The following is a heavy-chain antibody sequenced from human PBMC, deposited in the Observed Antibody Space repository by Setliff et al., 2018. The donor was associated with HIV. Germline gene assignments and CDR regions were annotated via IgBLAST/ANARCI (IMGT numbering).Heavy chain of an antibody. Sequence: PSETLSLTCAVYGGSFSGNYWTWIRQPPGKGLEWIGSMSYSGTTYDNPSLKRRVTISEDTSKNQFSLKLTSVTAADTAVYYCAREGEILVGATAAYFDNWGQGTLVTVSS. CDR2: MSYSGTT. V-gene: IGHV4-34*01. CDR3: AREGEILVGATAAYFDN. J-gene: IGHJ4*02. D-gene: IGHD1-26*01. CDR1: GGSFSGNY.